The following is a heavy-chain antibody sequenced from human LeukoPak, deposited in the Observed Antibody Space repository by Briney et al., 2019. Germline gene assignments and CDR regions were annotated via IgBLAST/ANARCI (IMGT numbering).Heavy chain of an antibody. V-gene: IGHV3-33*01. Sequence: GGSLRLSCAASGFTFSSYGMHWVRQAPGKGLEWVAVIWYDGSNKYYADSVKGRFTISRDNSKNTLYLQMNSLRAEDTAVYYCARDSGDSSGYMYIWFDPWGQGALVTVSS. D-gene: IGHD3-22*01. CDR3: ARDSGDSSGYMYIWFDP. CDR2: IWYDGSNK. CDR1: GFTFSSYG. J-gene: IGHJ5*02.